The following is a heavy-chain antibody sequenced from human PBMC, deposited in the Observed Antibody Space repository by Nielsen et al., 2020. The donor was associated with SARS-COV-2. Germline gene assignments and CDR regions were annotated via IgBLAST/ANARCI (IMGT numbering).Heavy chain of an antibody. J-gene: IGHJ4*02. Sequence: ASVQVSCKASGYTFTGYYMHWVRQAPGQGLEWMGWINPNSGGTNYAQKFQGRVTMTRDTSISTAYMELSRLRSDDTAVYYCAVPLLEWLYFDYWGQGTLVTVSS. D-gene: IGHD3-3*01. CDR1: GYTFTGYY. CDR3: AVPLLEWLYFDY. V-gene: IGHV1-2*02. CDR2: INPNSGGT.